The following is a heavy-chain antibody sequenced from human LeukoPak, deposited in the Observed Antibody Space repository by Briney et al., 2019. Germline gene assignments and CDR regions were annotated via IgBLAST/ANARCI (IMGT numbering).Heavy chain of an antibody. CDR3: ARIGYNHYFDY. D-gene: IGHD5-24*01. CDR2: INPNSGGT. V-gene: IGHV1-2*02. Sequence: GASVKVSCKASGYTFTSYNMHWVRQAPGQGLEWMGWINPNSGGTNYAQTFQGRITMTRDTSITTVYLELSRLRSDDTAVYYCARIGYNHYFDYWGQGTLVTVSS. CDR1: GYTFTSYN. J-gene: IGHJ4*02.